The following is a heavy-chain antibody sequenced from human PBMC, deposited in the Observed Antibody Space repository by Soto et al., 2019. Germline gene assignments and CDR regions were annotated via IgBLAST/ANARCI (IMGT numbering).Heavy chain of an antibody. J-gene: IGHJ6*02. CDR3: ARDLGVCCSSSSCYYGLDV. Sequence: PGGSLRLSCAASGFTFSSYSMNWVRQAPGKGLEWVSSISSSSSYIYYADSVKGRFTISRDNAKNSLYLQMNSQRAEDTAVYYCARDLGVCCSSSSCYYGLDVWGQGTTVTVSS. D-gene: IGHD2-2*01. CDR2: ISSSSSYI. CDR1: GFTFSSYS. V-gene: IGHV3-21*01.